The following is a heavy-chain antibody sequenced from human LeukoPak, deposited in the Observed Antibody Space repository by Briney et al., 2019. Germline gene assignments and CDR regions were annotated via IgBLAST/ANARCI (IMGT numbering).Heavy chain of an antibody. CDR1: GYSISSGYY. V-gene: IGHV4-38-2*02. J-gene: IGHJ4*02. CDR3: ARALEGIVALSHFDY. CDR2: IYHSGST. D-gene: IGHD2-15*01. Sequence: PSVTLSLTCTVSGYSISSGYYWGWIRQPPGKGLEWIGSIYHSGSTYYNPSLKSRVTISVDTSKNQFSLKLSSVTAADTAVYYCARALEGIVALSHFDYWGQGTLVTVSS.